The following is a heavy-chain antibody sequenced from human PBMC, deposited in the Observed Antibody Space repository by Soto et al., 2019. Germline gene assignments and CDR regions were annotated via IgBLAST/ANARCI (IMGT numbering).Heavy chain of an antibody. J-gene: IGHJ6*04. CDR3: ARDVPLNYYDGTYSYYAMEV. CDR2: IIPFFKAT. D-gene: IGHD3-16*01. V-gene: IGHV1-69*13. CDR1: RGTFSSHA. Sequence: SVKVSCKASRGTFSSHAISWVRQAPGQGLEWMGGIIPFFKATNYAQKFQGRVTITADDSTSTAYMDLYSLRSEDTAVYYCARDVPLNYYDGTYSYYAMEVWGKGTKVTVSS.